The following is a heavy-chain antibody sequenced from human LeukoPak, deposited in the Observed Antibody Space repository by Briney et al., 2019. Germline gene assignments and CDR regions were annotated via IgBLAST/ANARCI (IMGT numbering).Heavy chain of an antibody. V-gene: IGHV4-34*01. Sequence: PSETLSLTCAVYGGSFSGYYWSWIRQPPGKGLEWIGEINHSGSTNYNPSLKSRVTISVDTSKNQFSLKLSSVTAADTAVYYCARDQCNGGRCYPGWFDTWGQGTLVTVSS. CDR1: GGSFSGYY. CDR2: INHSGST. J-gene: IGHJ5*02. D-gene: IGHD2-15*01. CDR3: ARDQCNGGRCYPGWFDT.